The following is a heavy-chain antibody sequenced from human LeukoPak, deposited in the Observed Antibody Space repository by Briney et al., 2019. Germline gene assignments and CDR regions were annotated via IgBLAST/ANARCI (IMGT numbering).Heavy chain of an antibody. D-gene: IGHD5-18*01. V-gene: IGHV4-39*07. CDR2: AYYSGST. CDR3: ARGGYSYGSYYYYYMDV. Sequence: PSETLSLTCTVSDVSVTTRDSYWGWIRQPPGKGLEWIGSAYYSGSTYFNPSLKSRVTMSVDTSKNQFSLKLSSVTAADTAVYYCARGGYSYGSYYYYYMDVWGKGTTVTISS. J-gene: IGHJ6*03. CDR1: DVSVTTRDSY.